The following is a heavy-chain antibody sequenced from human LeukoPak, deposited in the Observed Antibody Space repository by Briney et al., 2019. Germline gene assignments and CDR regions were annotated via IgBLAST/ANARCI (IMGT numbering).Heavy chain of an antibody. Sequence: GGSLRLSCAASGFTFSSYGMSWVRQAPGKGLEWVSAISGSGGSTYYADSVKGWFTISRDNSKNTLYLQMNSLRAEGTAVYYCAKVLGDWGYYFDYWGQGTLVTVSS. CDR1: GFTFSSYG. J-gene: IGHJ4*02. V-gene: IGHV3-23*01. D-gene: IGHD7-27*01. CDR2: ISGSGGST. CDR3: AKVLGDWGYYFDY.